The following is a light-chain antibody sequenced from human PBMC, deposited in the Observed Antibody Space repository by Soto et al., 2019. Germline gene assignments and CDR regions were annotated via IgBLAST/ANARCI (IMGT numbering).Light chain of an antibody. CDR1: QSIGIY. CDR2: EAS. V-gene: IGKV3-11*01. CDR3: QQRSTWPLT. Sequence: EIVLTQSPATLSLSPGDRATLSCRARQSIGIYLAWYQQTPGQSPRLLIYEASNRATGVPAKFSGTGSGTDFTLTISSLESEDFGIYYCQQRSTWPLTCGGGTRVEI. J-gene: IGKJ4*01.